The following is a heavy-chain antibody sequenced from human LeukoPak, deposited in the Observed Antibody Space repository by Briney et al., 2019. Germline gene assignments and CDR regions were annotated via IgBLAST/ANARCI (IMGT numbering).Heavy chain of an antibody. CDR1: GFTFSNYW. D-gene: IGHD6-19*01. Sequence: PGGSLRLSCAASGFTFSNYWMSWVRQAPGKGLEWVANIKQDGSEKNYVDSVKGRFTISRDNAENSVYLQMNDLRAEDTGVYYCVTKEPSTSGWSYWGQGTLVTVPS. V-gene: IGHV3-7*01. J-gene: IGHJ4*02. CDR3: VTKEPSTSGWSY. CDR2: IKQDGSEK.